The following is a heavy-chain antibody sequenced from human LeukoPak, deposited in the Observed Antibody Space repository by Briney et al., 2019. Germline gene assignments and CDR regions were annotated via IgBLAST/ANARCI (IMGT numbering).Heavy chain of an antibody. CDR1: GFTFSNYG. Sequence: PGGSLRLSCAASGFTFSNYGMAWVRQAPGKGLEWVSGISDTGDSAYYADSVRGRFTISRDSSKNTLYLQMNSLRAEDTAVYYCVKDRGHVVVKFFDYWGQGTLVTVSS. J-gene: IGHJ4*02. CDR3: VKDRGHVVVKFFDY. V-gene: IGHV3-23*01. D-gene: IGHD2-21*01. CDR2: ISDTGDSA.